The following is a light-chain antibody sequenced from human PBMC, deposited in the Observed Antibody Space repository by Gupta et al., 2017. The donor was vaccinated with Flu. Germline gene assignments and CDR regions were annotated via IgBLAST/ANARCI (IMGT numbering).Light chain of an antibody. V-gene: IGKV4-1*01. Sequence: SLGETATINCKPSQSVLYDSTEKDYLSWYQQKPGQPPKLLISWATTRESGVPDRFSASGSGTDFTLTIASLQAEDVAVYYCQQYYDVPLTFGGGTKVEIK. CDR1: QSVLYDSTEKDY. CDR2: WAT. CDR3: QQYYDVPLT. J-gene: IGKJ4*01.